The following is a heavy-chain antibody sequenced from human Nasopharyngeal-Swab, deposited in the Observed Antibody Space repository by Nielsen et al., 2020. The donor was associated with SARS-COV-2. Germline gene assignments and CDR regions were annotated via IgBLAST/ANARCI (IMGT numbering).Heavy chain of an antibody. Sequence: RQAPGKALEWLAHIFSNDEKSYSTPLKSRLTISKDTSKSQVVLTMTNMDPVDTATYYCARIDYDYVWGSYRYTGGYFDYWGQGTLVTVSS. D-gene: IGHD3-16*02. V-gene: IGHV2-26*01. CDR3: ARIDYDYVWGSYRYTGGYFDY. J-gene: IGHJ4*02. CDR2: IFSNDEK.